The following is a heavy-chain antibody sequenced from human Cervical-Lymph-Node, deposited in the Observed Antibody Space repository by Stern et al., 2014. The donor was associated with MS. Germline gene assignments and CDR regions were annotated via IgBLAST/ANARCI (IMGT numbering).Heavy chain of an antibody. J-gene: IGHJ6*02. Sequence: QMQLGQSGAEVKKPGSSVKVSCKTSGDTFSSYAISWVRQGPGQGLEWMGGIVPIFGTANYAEKFQGRVTITADVSTNTAYMELSRLGSDDTAVYYCARDSTTGMDVWGQGTTVTVSS. D-gene: IGHD1-1*01. CDR2: IVPIFGTA. V-gene: IGHV1-69*01. CDR1: GDTFSSYA. CDR3: ARDSTTGMDV.